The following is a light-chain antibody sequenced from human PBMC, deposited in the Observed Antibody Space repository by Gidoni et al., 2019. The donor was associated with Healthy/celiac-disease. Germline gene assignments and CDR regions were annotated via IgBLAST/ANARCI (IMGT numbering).Light chain of an antibody. CDR3: QAWDSSTVV. V-gene: IGLV3-1*01. CDR1: KLEDKY. J-gene: IGLJ2*01. CDR2: QDS. Sequence: SYELTQPPSVSVSPGQTASITCSGDKLEDKYACWYQQKPGQSPVLVIYQDSKRPSGTPERFYGSNSENTATLTISGTQAMDEADYYCQAWDSSTVVFGGGTKLTVL.